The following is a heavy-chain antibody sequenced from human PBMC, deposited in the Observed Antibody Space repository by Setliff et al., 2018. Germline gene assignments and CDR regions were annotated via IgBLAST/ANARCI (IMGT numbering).Heavy chain of an antibody. CDR3: ATYKRSSSFEY. CDR2: INQDGSGK. J-gene: IGHJ4*02. D-gene: IGHD6-6*01. V-gene: IGHV3-7*03. CDR1: GVSVNSLTW. Sequence: ETLSLTCAVSGVSVNSLTWMSWVRQTAGKGLEWVATINQDGSGKYYVDSVKGRFTISRDNAKNSLYLQMNSPRAEDTAVYYCATYKRSSSFEYWGQGSLVTVSS.